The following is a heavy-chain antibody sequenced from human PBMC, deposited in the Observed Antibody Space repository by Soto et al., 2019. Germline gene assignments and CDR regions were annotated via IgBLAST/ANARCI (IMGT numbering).Heavy chain of an antibody. Sequence: QVQLVESGAEVKKPGASVEVSCKASGYTFTNYGISWVRQAPGQGLEWMGWISGYNGNTKYAQKFQGRVTMTTDTPTNTAYMDLRSLRSDDTAVYYCARDREYYYDSSGNYYYHYGMDVWGQGTTVTVS. CDR3: ARDREYYYDSSGNYYYHYGMDV. D-gene: IGHD3-22*01. CDR2: ISGYNGNT. V-gene: IGHV1-18*04. J-gene: IGHJ6*02. CDR1: GYTFTNYG.